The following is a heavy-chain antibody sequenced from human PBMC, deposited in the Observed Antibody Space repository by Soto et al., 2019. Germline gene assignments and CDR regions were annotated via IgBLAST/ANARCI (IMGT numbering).Heavy chain of an antibody. CDR1: GGSISSSSYY. J-gene: IGHJ5*02. Sequence: SETLSLTCTVSGGSISSSSYYWGWIRQPPGKGLEWIGSIYYSGSTYYNPSLKSRVTISVDTSKNQFSLKLSSVTATDTAVYYCARHPTHNYCSGGSCYSGPRNWFDPWGQGTLVTVSS. CDR3: ARHPTHNYCSGGSCYSGPRNWFDP. CDR2: IYYSGST. V-gene: IGHV4-39*01. D-gene: IGHD2-15*01.